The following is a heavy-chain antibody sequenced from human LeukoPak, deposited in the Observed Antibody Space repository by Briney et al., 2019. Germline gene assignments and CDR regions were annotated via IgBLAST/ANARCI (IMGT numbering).Heavy chain of an antibody. D-gene: IGHD4-17*01. CDR1: GFTFSSYA. Sequence: GGSLRLSCAASGFTFSSYAMSWVRQAPGKGLEWVSAISGSGGSTYYADSVKGRFTISRDNSKNTLYLQMNSLRAEDTAVYYCATLRADYGGSGDAFDTWGQGTMVTVSS. V-gene: IGHV3-23*01. CDR3: ATLRADYGGSGDAFDT. CDR2: ISGSGGST. J-gene: IGHJ3*02.